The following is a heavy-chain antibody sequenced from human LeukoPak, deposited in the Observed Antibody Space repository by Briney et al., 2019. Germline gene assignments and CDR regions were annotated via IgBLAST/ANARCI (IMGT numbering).Heavy chain of an antibody. D-gene: IGHD4-17*01. CDR2: ISGSGGT. CDR1: GFTFSSYS. J-gene: IGHJ2*01. CDR3: AKTSTATTGASYWYFDF. V-gene: IGHV3-23*01. Sequence: GGSLRLSCAASGFTFSSYSMNWVRQAPGKGLEWVSAISGSGGTHYADSVKGRFTISRDRSKSTLYLQMNSLRAEDTAVYFCAKTSTATTGASYWYFDFWGRGTLVTVSS.